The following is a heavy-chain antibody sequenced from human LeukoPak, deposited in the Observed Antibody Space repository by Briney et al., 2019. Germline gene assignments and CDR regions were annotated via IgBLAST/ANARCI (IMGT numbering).Heavy chain of an antibody. CDR1: GGSFSGYY. CDR2: INHSGST. D-gene: IGHD3-10*01. V-gene: IGHV4-34*01. Sequence: SETLSLTCAVYGGSFSGYYWSWIRQPPGKGLEWIGEINHSGSTNYNPSLKSRVTISVDTSKNQFSLKLSSVTAADTAVYYCARGANHYYYGSGSRSDYWRQGTLVTVSS. J-gene: IGHJ4*02. CDR3: ARGANHYYYGSGSRSDY.